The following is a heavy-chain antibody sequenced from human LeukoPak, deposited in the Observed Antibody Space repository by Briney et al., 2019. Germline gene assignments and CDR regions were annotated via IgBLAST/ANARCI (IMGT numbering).Heavy chain of an antibody. J-gene: IGHJ5*02. CDR3: ARDKWGRTNSDWFDP. D-gene: IGHD7-27*01. V-gene: IGHV4-59*08. CDR1: GGSISSYY. Sequence: SETLSLTCTVSGGSISSYYWSWIRQPPGKGLEWIGYIYYSGSTNYNPSLKSRVTISVDTPKNQFSLKLSSVTAADTAVYYCARDKWGRTNSDWFDPWGQGTLVTVSS. CDR2: IYYSGST.